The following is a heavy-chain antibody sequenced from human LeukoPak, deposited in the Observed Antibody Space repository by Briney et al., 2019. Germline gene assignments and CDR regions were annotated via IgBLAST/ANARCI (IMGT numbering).Heavy chain of an antibody. J-gene: IGHJ4*02. V-gene: IGHV1-2*02. CDR2: INPNSGGT. Sequence: ASVKVSCKASGYTFTGYYMHWVRQAPGQGLEWMGWINPNSGGTNYAQKLQGRVTMTIDTSTSTAYMELRSLRSDDTAVYYCARDEHGSRGEFGYWGQGTLVTVSS. CDR3: ARDEHGSRGEFGY. D-gene: IGHD3-10*01. CDR1: GYTFTGYY.